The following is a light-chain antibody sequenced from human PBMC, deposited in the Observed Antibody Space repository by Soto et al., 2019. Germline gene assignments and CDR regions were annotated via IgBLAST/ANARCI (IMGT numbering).Light chain of an antibody. CDR3: CSYAGSGPI. V-gene: IGLV2-23*01. CDR1: SSDVGSYNL. J-gene: IGLJ2*01. Sequence: QSVLTQPASVSGSPGQSITISCTGTSSDVGSYNLVSWYQQHPGKAPKLMIYEGSKRPSGVSNRFSGSKSGNTASLTISGLQAEDEADYYCCSYAGSGPIFGGGTELTVL. CDR2: EGS.